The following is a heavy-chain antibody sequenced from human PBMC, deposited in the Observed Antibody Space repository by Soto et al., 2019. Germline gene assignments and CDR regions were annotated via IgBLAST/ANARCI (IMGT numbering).Heavy chain of an antibody. CDR2: IDHSGST. Sequence: SATQSLTCSVYGGYFSGYYWSWLRQPPGKGLEWIGEIDHSGSTNYNPSLKSRVTISVDTSQRQIYLNLNSVTAAGTAVYYCAREIWRNYYFESWGQGTLVTVSS. V-gene: IGHV4-34*01. CDR3: AREIWRNYYFES. CDR1: GGYFSGYY. J-gene: IGHJ4*02. D-gene: IGHD2-15*01.